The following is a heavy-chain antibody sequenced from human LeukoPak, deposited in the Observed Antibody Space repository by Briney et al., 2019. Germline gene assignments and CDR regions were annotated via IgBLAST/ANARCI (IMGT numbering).Heavy chain of an antibody. CDR2: IYSGGTT. V-gene: IGHV3-66*01. D-gene: IGHD6-25*01. J-gene: IGHJ5*02. CDR1: GFTVSSNY. CDR3: ASNGGIIAAST. Sequence: GGSLRLSCAASGFTVSSNYMSWVRQAPGKGLDWVSVIYSGGTTYYADSVKGRFTISRDNSKNTLYLQMNSLRAEDTAVYYCASNGGIIAASTWGQGTLVTVSS.